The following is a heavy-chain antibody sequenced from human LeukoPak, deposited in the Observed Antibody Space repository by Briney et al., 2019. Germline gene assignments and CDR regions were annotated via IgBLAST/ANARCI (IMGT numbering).Heavy chain of an antibody. V-gene: IGHV3-11*01. J-gene: IGHJ4*02. CDR3: ASDVGYSSCRLDY. D-gene: IGHD6-19*01. CDR2: ISKGGGTI. CDR1: GFPFSDYY. Sequence: GSLRLSFAASGFPFSDYYMNWIRPAPGKGLEWVSYISKGGGTIYYSDSVKGRFTISRDNAKNSLYLQMNSLRDEDTAVYYCASDVGYSSCRLDYWGLGTLVAVSS.